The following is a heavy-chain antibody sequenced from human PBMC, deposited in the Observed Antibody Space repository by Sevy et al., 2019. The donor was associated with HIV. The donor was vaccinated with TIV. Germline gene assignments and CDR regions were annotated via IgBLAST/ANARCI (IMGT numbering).Heavy chain of an antibody. Sequence: SETLSLTCTVSGGSISSGGYYWSWIRQHPGKGLEWIGYIYYSGSTYYNPSLKSRVTISVDTSKNQFSLKLSSVTAADTAVYYCARAWGPTYYDDSSGYYYFDYWGQGTLVTVSS. J-gene: IGHJ4*02. D-gene: IGHD3-22*01. CDR2: IYYSGST. CDR3: ARAWGPTYYDDSSGYYYFDY. V-gene: IGHV4-31*03. CDR1: GGSISSGGYY.